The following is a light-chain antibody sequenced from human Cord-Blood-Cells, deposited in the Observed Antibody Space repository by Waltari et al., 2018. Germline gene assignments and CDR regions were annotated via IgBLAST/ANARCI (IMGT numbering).Light chain of an antibody. J-gene: IGLJ3*02. CDR2: DVS. CDR1: SSDVGGYNY. Sequence: QSDLTQPASVSGSPGQSITISCTGTSSDVGGYNYVSWYQQHPGKAPKLIIYDVSNRPSGFSNRFSGSKSGNTASRTISGLQAEDEADYYCSSYTSSSTWVFGGGTKLTVL. CDR3: SSYTSSSTWV. V-gene: IGLV2-14*01.